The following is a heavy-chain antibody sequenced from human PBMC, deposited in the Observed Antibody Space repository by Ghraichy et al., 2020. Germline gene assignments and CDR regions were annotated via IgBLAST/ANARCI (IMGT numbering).Heavy chain of an antibody. V-gene: IGHV3-7*03. CDR3: ARDRFYGGNSYFDY. CDR2: IKQDGSEK. CDR1: GFTFSSYW. J-gene: IGHJ4*02. Sequence: LSLTCAASGFTFSSYWMSWVRQAPGKGLEWVANIKQDGSEKYYVDSVKGRFTISRDNAKNSLYLQMNSLRAEDTAVYYCARDRFYGGNSYFDYWGQGTLVTVSS. D-gene: IGHD4-23*01.